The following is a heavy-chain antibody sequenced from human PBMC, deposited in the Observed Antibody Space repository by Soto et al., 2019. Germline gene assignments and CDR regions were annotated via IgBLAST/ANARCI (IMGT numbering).Heavy chain of an antibody. J-gene: IGHJ3*02. V-gene: IGHV1-2*04. Sequence: ASVKVSCKASGYTFTGYYMHWVRQAPGQGLEWMGWINPNSGGTNYAQKFQGWVTMTRDTSISTAYMELSRLRSDDTAVYYCARLNTYPRLGYCSGGSCYDERRDAFDIWGQGTMVTVSS. CDR2: INPNSGGT. D-gene: IGHD2-15*01. CDR3: ARLNTYPRLGYCSGGSCYDERRDAFDI. CDR1: GYTFTGYY.